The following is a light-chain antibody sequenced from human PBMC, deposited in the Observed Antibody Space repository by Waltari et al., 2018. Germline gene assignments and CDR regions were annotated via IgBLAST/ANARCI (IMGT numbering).Light chain of an antibody. Sequence: DIQMTQSPSTLSASVGDTVSITCRPSQIIRSWLAWYQRKPGKAPKLLIYEASTLESGVPSRFSGSGSGTEFTLVISSLQPEDFATYYCQQANSFPITFGQGTRLEIK. CDR3: QQANSFPIT. CDR1: QIIRSW. J-gene: IGKJ5*01. CDR2: EAS. V-gene: IGKV1-5*03.